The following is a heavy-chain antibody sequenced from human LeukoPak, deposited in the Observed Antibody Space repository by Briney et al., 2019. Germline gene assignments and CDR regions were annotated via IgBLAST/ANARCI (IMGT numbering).Heavy chain of an antibody. D-gene: IGHD1-26*01. V-gene: IGHV3-53*01. CDR2: IYSGGST. CDR3: ASSGSYQYYYYGMDV. J-gene: IGHJ6*02. CDR1: GFTFSSYA. Sequence: GGSLRLSCAASGFTFSSYAMSWVRQAPGKGLEWVSVIYSGGSTYYADSVKGRFTISRDNSKNTLYLQMNSLRAEDTAVYYCASSGSYQYYYYGMDVWGQGTTVTVSS.